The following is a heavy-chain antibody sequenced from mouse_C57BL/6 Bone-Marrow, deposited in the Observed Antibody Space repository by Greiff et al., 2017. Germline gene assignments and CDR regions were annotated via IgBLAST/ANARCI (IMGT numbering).Heavy chain of an antibody. CDR2: ISSGGRYT. J-gene: IGHJ3*01. CDR1: GFTFSSYG. D-gene: IGHD4-1*02. CDR3: ARLQLGPWFAY. Sequence: EVQLQESGGDLVKPGGSLKLSCAASGFTFSSYGMSWVRPTPDKRLEWVATISSGGRYTYYPDSVKGRFTISRDNAKNTLSLQMSSLQSDDTAMYYCARLQLGPWFAYWGQGTLVTVSA. V-gene: IGHV5-6*01.